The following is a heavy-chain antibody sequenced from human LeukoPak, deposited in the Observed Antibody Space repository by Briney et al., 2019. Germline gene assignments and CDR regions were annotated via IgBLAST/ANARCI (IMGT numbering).Heavy chain of an antibody. J-gene: IGHJ4*02. D-gene: IGHD3-22*01. CDR1: GFTFSSYA. CDR3: AKDRYDSTDY. V-gene: IGHV3-23*01. Sequence: GGSLKLSCAASGFTFSSYAMSWVRQAPGKGLEWVSGISGSGGSTYYADSVKGRFTISRDNSKNTVYLQMNSLRAEDTAVYYCAKDRYDSTDYWGQGTLVTVSS. CDR2: ISGSGGST.